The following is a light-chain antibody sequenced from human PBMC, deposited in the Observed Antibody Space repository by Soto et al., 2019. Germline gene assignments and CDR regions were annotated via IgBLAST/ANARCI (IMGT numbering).Light chain of an antibody. V-gene: IGKV3-15*01. CDR3: QQYDPWPRT. CDR1: QIVNSN. CDR2: GAF. J-gene: IGKJ1*01. Sequence: EIVMTQSPATLSVSPGERATLSCRASQIVNSNLAWYQQRPGQAPSLLIYGAFNRATKISARFSGSGSGTEFPLPLTSLQSEDFAIYYCQQYDPWPRTFGQGTKVEIK.